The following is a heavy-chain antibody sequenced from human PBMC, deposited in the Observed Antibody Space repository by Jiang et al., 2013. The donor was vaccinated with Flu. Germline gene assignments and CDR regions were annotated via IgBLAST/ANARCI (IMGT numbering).Heavy chain of an antibody. Sequence: GPGLVKPSQTLSLTCTVSGGSISSGDYYWSWIRQPPGKGLEWIGYIYYSGSTYYNPSLKSRVTISVDTSKNQFSLKLSSVTAADTAVYYCARDVRGDYGDYGNAFDIWGQGTMVTVSS. D-gene: IGHD4-17*01. CDR3: ARDVRGDYGDYGNAFDI. CDR2: IYYSGST. V-gene: IGHV4-30-4*08. J-gene: IGHJ3*02. CDR1: GGSISSGDYY.